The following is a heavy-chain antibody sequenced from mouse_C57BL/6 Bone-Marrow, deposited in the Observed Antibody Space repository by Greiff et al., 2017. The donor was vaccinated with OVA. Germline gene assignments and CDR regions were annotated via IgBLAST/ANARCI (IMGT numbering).Heavy chain of an antibody. V-gene: IGHV5-4*01. D-gene: IGHD1-1*01. CDR2: ISDGGSYT. J-gene: IGHJ2*01. CDR3: AREGTTVVAGYFDY. CDR1: GFTFSSYA. Sequence: EVKVVESGGGLVKPGGSLKLSCAASGFTFSSYAMSWVRQTPEKRLEWVATISDGGSYTYYPDNVKGRFTISRDNAKNNLYLQMSHLKSEDTAMYYCAREGTTVVAGYFDYWGQGTTLTVSS.